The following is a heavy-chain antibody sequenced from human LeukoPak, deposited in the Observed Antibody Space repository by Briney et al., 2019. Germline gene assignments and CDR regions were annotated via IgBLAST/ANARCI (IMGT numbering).Heavy chain of an antibody. Sequence: SETLSLTCTVPGASINTDNYWGWIRQSPGKGLELIGSVHFSGATHYNPSLKSRVAIALDTSKNQFSLELNSVTAADTAIYYCAKHRMWLVGLDYWGQGTLVTVSS. D-gene: IGHD6-19*01. V-gene: IGHV4-39*01. CDR2: VHFSGAT. J-gene: IGHJ4*02. CDR3: AKHRMWLVGLDY. CDR1: GASINTDNY.